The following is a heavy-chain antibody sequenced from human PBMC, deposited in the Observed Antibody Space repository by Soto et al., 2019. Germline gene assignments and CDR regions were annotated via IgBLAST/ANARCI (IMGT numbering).Heavy chain of an antibody. Sequence: EVQLVESGGGLVKPGGSLRLSCAASGFTFSSYSMNWVRQAPGKGLEWGSSISSSSSYIYYADSVKGRFTISRDNAKNSLYLQMNSLRAEDTAVYYCARDPVPAATAYYFDYWGQGTLVTVSS. CDR3: ARDPVPAATAYYFDY. J-gene: IGHJ4*02. CDR1: GFTFSSYS. CDR2: ISSSSSYI. D-gene: IGHD2-2*01. V-gene: IGHV3-21*01.